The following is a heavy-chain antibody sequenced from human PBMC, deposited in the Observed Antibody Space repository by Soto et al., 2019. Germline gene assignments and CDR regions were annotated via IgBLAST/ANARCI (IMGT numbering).Heavy chain of an antibody. CDR2: MNPNSGNT. J-gene: IGHJ6*02. D-gene: IGHD1-1*01. CDR1: GYTFTSYD. V-gene: IGHV1-8*01. CDR3: AREMTTRGMEV. Sequence: VRLVQSGAEVKKPGGSVKVSCKASGYTFTSYDINWVRQATGQGLEWMGWMNPNSGNTGYAQKFQDRVNMTRRTSLSTAYLQLSSLRSECAAVYYWAREMTTRGMEVWGQGTRVTVSS.